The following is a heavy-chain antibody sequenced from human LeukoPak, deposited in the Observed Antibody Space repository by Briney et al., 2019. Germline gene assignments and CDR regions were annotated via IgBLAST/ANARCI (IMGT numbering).Heavy chain of an antibody. Sequence: GGSLRLSCAASGFSVSSNYMTWVRQAPGKGLEWVSVIHSGGRAYYADSVKGRFTTSRDNSKNTQDLQMNSLSVEDTAVYYCVGVETITMVRGASGDVWGKGTTVAVSS. D-gene: IGHD3-10*01. CDR3: VGVETITMVRGASGDV. CDR2: IHSGGRA. V-gene: IGHV3-66*02. J-gene: IGHJ6*04. CDR1: GFSVSSNY.